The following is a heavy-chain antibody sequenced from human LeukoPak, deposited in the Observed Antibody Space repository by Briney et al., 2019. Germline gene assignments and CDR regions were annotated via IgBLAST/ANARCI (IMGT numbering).Heavy chain of an antibody. D-gene: IGHD3-10*01. Sequence: ASVTVSCKASGYTFNSYGISWVRQAPGQGLEWMGWVSAYNGHTNYAQKFQGRVTMTTDTSTSTASMELRSPRFDDTAVYYCARVIPQKWELPGKWFDPWGQGTLVTVSS. CDR1: GYTFNSYG. CDR3: ARVIPQKWELPGKWFDP. V-gene: IGHV1-18*01. CDR2: VSAYNGHT. J-gene: IGHJ5*02.